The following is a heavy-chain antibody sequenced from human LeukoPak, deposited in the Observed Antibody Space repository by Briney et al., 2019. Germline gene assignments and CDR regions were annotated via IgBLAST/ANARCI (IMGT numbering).Heavy chain of an antibody. D-gene: IGHD2-15*01. Sequence: GGSLRLSCAASGFTFSSYEMNWVRQAPGKGLEWVSYISSSGSTIYYADAVKGRFTISRDNAKNSLYLQMNSLKAEDTAFYYCARDILIGYWSGGSCPHQYWGQGTLVTGSS. V-gene: IGHV3-48*03. J-gene: IGHJ4*02. CDR3: ARDILIGYWSGGSCPHQY. CDR1: GFTFSSYE. CDR2: ISSSGSTI.